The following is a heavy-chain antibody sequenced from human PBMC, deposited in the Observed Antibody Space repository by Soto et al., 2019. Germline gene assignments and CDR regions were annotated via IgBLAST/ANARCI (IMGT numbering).Heavy chain of an antibody. Sequence: QVQLVQSGVEVQKPGASVKVSCKASGYTFSSYVINWLRQAPGQGLEWMGWISPYNGNTNYGQNLQGRVTMTTDTATSIVDMELRSLRSDDTAVYYCARKGGVWGSFRYFDYWGQGTLVTGSP. CDR1: GYTFSSYV. D-gene: IGHD3-16*02. CDR3: ARKGGVWGSFRYFDY. J-gene: IGHJ4*02. CDR2: ISPYNGNT. V-gene: IGHV1-18*04.